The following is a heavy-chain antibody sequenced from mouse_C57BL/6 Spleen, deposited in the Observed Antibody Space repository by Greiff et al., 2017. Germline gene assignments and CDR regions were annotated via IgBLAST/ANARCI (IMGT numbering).Heavy chain of an antibody. CDR3: ARDHVVARYFDV. J-gene: IGHJ1*03. Sequence: EVKLMESGGGLVKPGGSLKLSCAASGFTFSSYAMSWVRQTPEKRLEWVATISDGGSYTYYPDNVKGRFTISRDNAKNNLYLQMSHLKSEDTAMYYCARDHVVARYFDVWGTGTTVTVSS. CDR2: ISDGGSYT. CDR1: GFTFSSYA. D-gene: IGHD1-1*01. V-gene: IGHV5-4*01.